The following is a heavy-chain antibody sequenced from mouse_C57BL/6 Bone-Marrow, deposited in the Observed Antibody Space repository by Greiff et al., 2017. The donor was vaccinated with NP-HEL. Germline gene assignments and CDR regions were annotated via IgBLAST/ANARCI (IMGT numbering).Heavy chain of an antibody. CDR2: IYPRSGNT. CDR1: GYTFTSYG. V-gene: IGHV1-81*01. Sequence: VQLVESGAELARPGASVKLSCKASGYTFTSYGISWVKQRTGQGLEWIGEIYPRSGNTYYNEKFKGKATLTADKSSSTAYMELRSLTSEDSAVYFCARDSYLSLDYWGQGTTLTVSS. CDR3: ARDSYLSLDY. D-gene: IGHD6-2*01. J-gene: IGHJ2*01.